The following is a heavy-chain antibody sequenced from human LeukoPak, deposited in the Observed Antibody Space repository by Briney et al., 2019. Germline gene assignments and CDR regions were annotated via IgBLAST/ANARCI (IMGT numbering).Heavy chain of an antibody. CDR1: GFTFSSYS. J-gene: IGHJ3*02. D-gene: IGHD1-14*01. V-gene: IGHV3-21*04. CDR2: ISSSSYI. CDR3: AKYRTHFDAFDI. Sequence: PGGSLRLSCAASGFTFSSYSMNWVRQAPGKGLEWVSSISSSSYIYYADSVKGRFTISRDNAKNSLYLQMNSLRAEDTAVYYCAKYRTHFDAFDIWGQGTMVTVSS.